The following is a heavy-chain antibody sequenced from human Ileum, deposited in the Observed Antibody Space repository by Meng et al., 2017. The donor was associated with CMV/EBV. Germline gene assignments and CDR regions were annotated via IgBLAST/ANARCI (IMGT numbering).Heavy chain of an antibody. CDR3: ASPSSSPGPFDL. CDR1: VLPFSGYG. J-gene: IGHJ2*01. CDR2: IWYDGSNK. D-gene: IGHD1-14*01. Sequence: CVASVLPFSGYGFHWVRQAPGKGLEWVAVIWYDGSNKYYADSVKGRFIISRDNSKNTVYLQMSSLRAEDTAVYYCASPSSSPGPFDLWGRGTLVTVSS. V-gene: IGHV3-33*01.